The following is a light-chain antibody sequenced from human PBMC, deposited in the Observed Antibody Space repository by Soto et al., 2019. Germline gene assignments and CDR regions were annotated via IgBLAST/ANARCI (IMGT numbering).Light chain of an antibody. CDR1: QSVSSY. CDR3: QYYGNSPPSVT. Sequence: EIVLTQSPATLSLSPGERATLSCRASQSVSSYLAWYQQKPGQAPRLLIYGASTRAAGIPDRFSGSGSGTDFTLTISRLESEDFAVYYCQYYGNSPPSVTFGPGTKVDIK. CDR2: GAS. V-gene: IGKV3-20*01. J-gene: IGKJ3*01.